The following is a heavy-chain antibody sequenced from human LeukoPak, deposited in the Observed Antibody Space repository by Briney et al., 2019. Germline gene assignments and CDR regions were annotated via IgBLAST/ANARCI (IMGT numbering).Heavy chain of an antibody. CDR1: GYRFTNYW. D-gene: IGHD3-10*01. J-gene: IGHJ6*03. CDR2: IYPGDSDT. Sequence: GESLKISCNASGYRFTNYWIGWVRQMPGKGLEWMGIIYPGDSDTRYSPSFQGQVTISADKSINTAYLQWSSLQASDTAMYYCARHRGPHVPMSYYYYMDVWGKGTTVTVSS. V-gene: IGHV5-51*01. CDR3: ARHRGPHVPMSYYYYMDV.